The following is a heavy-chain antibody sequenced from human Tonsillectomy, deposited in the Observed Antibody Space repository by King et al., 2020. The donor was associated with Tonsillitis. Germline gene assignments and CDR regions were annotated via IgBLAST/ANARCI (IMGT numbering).Heavy chain of an antibody. J-gene: IGHJ3*02. CDR3: ATMRTATDAFDI. CDR2: IYYSGST. V-gene: IGHV4-59*01. CDR1: GGSISSYY. Sequence: QLQESGPGRVKPSETLPLTCTVSGGSISSYYWIWIRQPPGKGLEWIGDIYYSGSTNYNPSLKSRVTISVDTSKNQFSLKLSSVTAADTAVYYCATMRTATDAFDIWGQGTMVTVSS.